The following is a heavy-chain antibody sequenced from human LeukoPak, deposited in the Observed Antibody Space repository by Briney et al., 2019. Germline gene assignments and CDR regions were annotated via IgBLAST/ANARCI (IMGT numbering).Heavy chain of an antibody. CDR3: AKWGDYDVLTAYYVSDY. CDR1: GFTFSNYA. V-gene: IGHV3-23*01. Sequence: PGASLRLSRAASGFTFSNYAMSWVRQAPGKGLEWVSAITGSGGNTYYADSVKGRFTISRDNSKNTVFLQMNSLRAEDTAVYYCAKWGDYDVLTAYYVSDYWGQGTLVTVSS. J-gene: IGHJ4*02. D-gene: IGHD3-9*01. CDR2: ITGSGGNT.